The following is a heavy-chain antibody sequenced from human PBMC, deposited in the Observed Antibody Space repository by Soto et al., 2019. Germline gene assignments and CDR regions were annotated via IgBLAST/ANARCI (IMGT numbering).Heavy chain of an antibody. Sequence: QITLKESGPTLVKPTQTLTLTCTFSGFSLTTSAVGVGWIRQPPGKALEWLALLYWDDDNQYSPSLRNRLTLTKYTSKNQVVLTMTNMDPVDTATYYCAHGSGWLFDYWGQGTLVTVSS. V-gene: IGHV2-5*02. CDR3: AHGSGWLFDY. CDR1: GFSLTTSAVG. J-gene: IGHJ4*02. D-gene: IGHD6-19*01. CDR2: LYWDDDN.